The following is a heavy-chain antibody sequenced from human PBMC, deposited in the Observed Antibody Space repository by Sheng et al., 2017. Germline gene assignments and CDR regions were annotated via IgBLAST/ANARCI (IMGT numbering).Heavy chain of an antibody. CDR3: ASDGVVVPHCALDI. D-gene: IGHD2-21*01. CDR2: IDSDGISS. J-gene: IGHJ3*02. CDR1: GFTFSRHW. Sequence: EMQLVESGGGLVQPGGSLRLSCVASGFTFSRHWMHWVRQSPGKGLVWVSRIDSDGISSSYADSVTGRFTISRDNAKNMVYLQMSSLRAEDTAMYYCASDGVVVPHCALDIWGQGTMVTVSS. V-gene: IGHV3-74*01.